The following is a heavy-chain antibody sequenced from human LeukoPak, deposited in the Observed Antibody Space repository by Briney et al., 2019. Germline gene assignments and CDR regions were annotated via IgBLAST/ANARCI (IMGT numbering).Heavy chain of an antibody. D-gene: IGHD3-10*01. CDR3: ARVTILRGVTLDY. CDR2: ISSTSTFI. V-gene: IGHV3-21*01. CDR1: GFTFSSYS. J-gene: IGHJ4*02. Sequence: GGSLRLYGAASGFTFSSYSMTWVRQAQGKGLEWVSSISSTSTFIYYADSVKGRFTISRDNAKNSLYLQMNSLRPEDTAIYYCARVTILRGVTLDYWGQGTLVTVSS.